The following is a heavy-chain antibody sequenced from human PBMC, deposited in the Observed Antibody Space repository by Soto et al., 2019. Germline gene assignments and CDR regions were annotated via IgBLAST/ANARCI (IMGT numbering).Heavy chain of an antibody. CDR1: GGSISSRSHY. D-gene: IGHD3-3*01. CDR3: ATADGFGVVTPFFEY. Sequence: QLQLQESGPGLVKPSETLSLTCTVSGGSISSRSHYWGWIRQSPGKHLEWIGSSFYRGSTHYNPTLKSRVTISVDTSKSQVSLKLYPVTAADTAVYYCATADGFGVVTPFFEYWGQGILVTVSS. V-gene: IGHV4-39*01. CDR2: SFYRGST. J-gene: IGHJ4*02.